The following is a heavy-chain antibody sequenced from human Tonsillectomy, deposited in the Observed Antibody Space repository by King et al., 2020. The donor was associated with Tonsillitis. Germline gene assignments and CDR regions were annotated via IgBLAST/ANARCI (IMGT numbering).Heavy chain of an antibody. J-gene: IGHJ3*02. CDR2: IKKDGREK. V-gene: IGHV3-7*01. CDR1: GFTFSSYW. CDR3: AGGAVTMVRGARDAFDI. Sequence: QLVQSGGGLVQPGGPLRLSCEAFGFTFSSYWMSWVRQAPGKGREWVANIKKDGREKYYVDSVKGRFTISRDNAKNSLYLQLNSLRAEDTAVYYCAGGAVTMVRGARDAFDIWGQGTMVTVSS. D-gene: IGHD3-10*01.